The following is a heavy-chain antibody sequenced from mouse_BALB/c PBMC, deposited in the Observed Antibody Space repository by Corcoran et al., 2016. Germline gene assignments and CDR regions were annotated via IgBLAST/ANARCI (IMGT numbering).Heavy chain of an antibody. J-gene: IGHJ3*01. CDR1: GYTFSSYW. CDR2: ILPGSGST. V-gene: IGHV1-9*01. Sequence: QVQLQQSGAELMKPGASVKISCKATGYTFSSYWIEWVKQRPGHGLEWIGGILPGSGSTNYNEKFKGKATFTADTSSNTAYMQLSSLTSEDSAVYYCARLRGPAWFAYWGQGTLVTVSA. CDR3: ARLRGPAWFAY.